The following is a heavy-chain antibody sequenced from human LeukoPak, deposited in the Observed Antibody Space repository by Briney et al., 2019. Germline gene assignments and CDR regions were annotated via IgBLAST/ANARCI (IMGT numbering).Heavy chain of an antibody. CDR1: GYTFTSYG. Sequence: ASVKVSCKASGYTFTSYGISWVRQAPGQGLEWMGWISAYNGNTNYAQKLQGRVTMTTDTSTSTAYTELRSLRSDDTAVYYCARVNDSIDFDYWGQGTLVTVSS. D-gene: IGHD3-22*01. J-gene: IGHJ4*02. V-gene: IGHV1-18*01. CDR2: ISAYNGNT. CDR3: ARVNDSIDFDY.